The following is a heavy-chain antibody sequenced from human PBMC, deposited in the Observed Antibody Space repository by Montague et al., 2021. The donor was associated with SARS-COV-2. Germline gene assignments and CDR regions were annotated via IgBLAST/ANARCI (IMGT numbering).Heavy chain of an antibody. CDR1: GGSFSSYY. J-gene: IGHJ5*02. CDR3: ARAARQGYGVRLGSFDP. D-gene: IGHD2-8*01. V-gene: IGHV4-34*01. Sequence: SETLSLTCAVYGGSFSSYYWNWIRQPPGKGLEWIGEINHSGSTNYNPSLKSRVTMSVDTSKNQFSLKLSSVTAADTAVYYCARAARQGYGVRLGSFDPWGQGTLVTVSS. CDR2: INHSGST.